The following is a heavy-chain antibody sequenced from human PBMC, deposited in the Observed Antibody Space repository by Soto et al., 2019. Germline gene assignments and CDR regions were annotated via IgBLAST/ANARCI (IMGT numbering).Heavy chain of an antibody. CDR2: IDPSDSYT. V-gene: IGHV5-10-1*01. Sequence: GETLKISCKGSGYSFTSYWISWVRQMPGKGLEWMGRIDPSDSYTNYSPSFQGHVTISADKSISTAYLQWSSLKASDPAMYYCARHGITGIAAAGTQDYYYYYYGMDVWGQGTTVTVSS. CDR1: GYSFTSYW. CDR3: ARHGITGIAAAGTQDYYYYYYGMDV. D-gene: IGHD6-13*01. J-gene: IGHJ6*02.